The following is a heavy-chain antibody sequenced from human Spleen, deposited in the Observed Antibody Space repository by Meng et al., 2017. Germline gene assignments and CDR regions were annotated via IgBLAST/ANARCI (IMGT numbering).Heavy chain of an antibody. V-gene: IGHV3-33*01. D-gene: IGHD2-15*01. CDR3: ARDPYYCSGGSCYHEYYYYYGIDV. J-gene: IGHJ6*02. Sequence: GESLKISCAASGFTFSSYGMHWVRQAPGKGLEWVAVIWYDGSNKYYADSVKGRFTISRDNSKNTLYLQMNSLRAEDTAVYYCARDPYYCSGGSCYHEYYYYYGIDVWGHGTTVTVSS. CDR2: IWYDGSNK. CDR1: GFTFSSYG.